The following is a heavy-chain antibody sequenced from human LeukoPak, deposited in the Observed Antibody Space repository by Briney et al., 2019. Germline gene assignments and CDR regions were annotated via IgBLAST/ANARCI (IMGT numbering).Heavy chain of an antibody. J-gene: IGHJ4*02. Sequence: PGRSLRLSCAASGFTFSSYAMHWVRQAPGKGLEWVAVISYDGSNKYYADSVKGRFTISRDNSKNTLYLQMNSLRAEDTAVYYCARASSSWPPSDYWGQGTLVTVSS. CDR3: ARASSSWPPSDY. CDR2: ISYDGSNK. CDR1: GFTFSSYA. D-gene: IGHD6-13*01. V-gene: IGHV3-30-3*01.